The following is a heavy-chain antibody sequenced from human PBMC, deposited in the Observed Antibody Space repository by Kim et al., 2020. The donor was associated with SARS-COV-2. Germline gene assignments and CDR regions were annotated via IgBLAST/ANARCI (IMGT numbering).Heavy chain of an antibody. D-gene: IGHD1-1*01. J-gene: IGHJ4*02. Sequence: GGSLRLSCEASGFTFSGFWMDWVRQAPGKGLLWASRVNTDGSDTTYADSVKGRFTVSRDNAKNTLYLQMNRLRADDTAVYYCTRAKVATNAFDSWGQGILVTVSS. CDR3: TRAKVATNAFDS. CDR1: GFTFSGFW. V-gene: IGHV3-74*03. CDR2: VNTDGSDT.